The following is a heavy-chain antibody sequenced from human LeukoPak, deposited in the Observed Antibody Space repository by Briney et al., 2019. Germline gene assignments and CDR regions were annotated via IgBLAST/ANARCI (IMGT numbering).Heavy chain of an antibody. D-gene: IGHD2-15*01. Sequence: SQTLSLTCTVSGGSISSGSYYWSWIRQAAGKGLEWIGRIYTSGSTNYNPSLKSRVTISVDTSKNQFSLKLSSVTAADTAVYYCARVSGYCSGGSCYYYYYYMDVWGKGTTVSVSS. CDR3: ARVSGYCSGGSCYYYYYYMDV. V-gene: IGHV4-61*02. CDR1: GGSISSGSYY. J-gene: IGHJ6*03. CDR2: IYTSGST.